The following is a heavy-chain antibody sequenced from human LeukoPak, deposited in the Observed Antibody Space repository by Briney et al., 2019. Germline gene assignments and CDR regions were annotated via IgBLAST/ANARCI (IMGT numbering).Heavy chain of an antibody. D-gene: IGHD5-24*01. Sequence: SETLSLTCAVYGGSFSGYYWSWIRQPPGKGLEWIGEINHSGSTNYNPSLRSRVTLSADTSRNQFSLKLRSVTAADTAVYYCARDKSTINKSGVHYYYGMDVWGQGTTVTVS. J-gene: IGHJ6*02. CDR3: ARDKSTINKSGVHYYYGMDV. V-gene: IGHV4-34*01. CDR2: INHSGST. CDR1: GGSFSGYY.